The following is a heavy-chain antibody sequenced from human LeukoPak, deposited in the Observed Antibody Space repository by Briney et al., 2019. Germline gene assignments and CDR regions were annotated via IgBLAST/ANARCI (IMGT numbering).Heavy chain of an antibody. V-gene: IGHV1-2*02. J-gene: IGHJ4*02. CDR1: GYTFTSYG. CDR3: ATTYDFWSGYPYFDY. D-gene: IGHD3-3*01. CDR2: INPNSGGT. Sequence: GASVKVSCRASGYTFTSYGISWVRQAPGQGLEWMGWINPNSGGTNYAQKFQGRVTMTRDTSISTAYMELSRLRSDDTAVYYCATTYDFWSGYPYFDYWGQGTLVTVSS.